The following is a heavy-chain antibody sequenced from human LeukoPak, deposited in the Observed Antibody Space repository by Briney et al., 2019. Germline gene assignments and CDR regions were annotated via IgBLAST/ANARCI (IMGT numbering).Heavy chain of an antibody. CDR3: AREVVVVPAAMGHYDFWSGYYTGDAFDI. J-gene: IGHJ3*02. V-gene: IGHV1-18*01. D-gene: IGHD3-3*01. CDR2: ISAYNGNT. CDR1: GYTFTSYG. Sequence: GASVKVSCKASGYTFTSYGISWVRQAPGQGLEWMGWISAYNGNTNYAQKLQGRVTMTTDTSTSTAYMELRSLRSDDTAVYYCAREVVVVPAAMGHYDFWSGYYTGDAFDIWGQGTMVTVSS.